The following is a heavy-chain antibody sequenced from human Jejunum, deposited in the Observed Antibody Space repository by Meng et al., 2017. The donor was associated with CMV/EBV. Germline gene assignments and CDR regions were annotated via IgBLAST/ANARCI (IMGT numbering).Heavy chain of an antibody. CDR3: ARERVGGYDYYGGLDGGDYYYYGMDV. Sequence: RQAPGKGLELVSSISSSSSYIYYADSVKGRFTISRDNAKNSLYLQMNSLRAEDTAVYYCARERVGGYDYYGGLDGGDYYYYGMDVWGQGTTVTVSS. J-gene: IGHJ6*02. CDR2: ISSSSSYI. D-gene: IGHD5-12*01. V-gene: IGHV3-21*01.